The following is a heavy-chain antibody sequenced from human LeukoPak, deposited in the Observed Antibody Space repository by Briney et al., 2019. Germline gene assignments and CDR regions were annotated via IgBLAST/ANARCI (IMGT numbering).Heavy chain of an antibody. J-gene: IGHJ6*03. D-gene: IGHD6-19*01. CDR1: GFTFSSYW. Sequence: GGSLRLSCAASGFTFSSYWMSWVRQAPGKGLEWVANIKQDGSEKYYVDSVKGRFTISRGNAKNSLYVQMNSLRAEDTAVYYCARVIAVAGGTMDVWGKGTTVTVSS. CDR2: IKQDGSEK. CDR3: ARVIAVAGGTMDV. V-gene: IGHV3-7*01.